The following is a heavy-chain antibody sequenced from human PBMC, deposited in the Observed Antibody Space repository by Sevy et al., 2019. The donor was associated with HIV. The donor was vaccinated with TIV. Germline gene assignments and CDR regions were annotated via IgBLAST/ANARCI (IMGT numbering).Heavy chain of an antibody. CDR1: GYTLSELP. V-gene: IGHV1-24*01. CDR3: ATLDFWSDHPFYGTDV. D-gene: IGHD3-3*01. J-gene: IGHJ6*02. Sequence: ASVKVSCKVSGYTLSELPMHWVRQAPRKGLEWLGGFDPEDGETIYAQKFQGRVTMTEDTSTDTAYMELSRLRSEDTAVYYCATLDFWSDHPFYGTDVWGQGTTVTVSS. CDR2: FDPEDGET.